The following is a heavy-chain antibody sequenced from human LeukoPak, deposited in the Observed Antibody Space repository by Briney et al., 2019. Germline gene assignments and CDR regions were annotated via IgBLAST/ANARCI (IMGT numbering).Heavy chain of an antibody. CDR3: ARGPRARYYYYMDV. Sequence: SQTLSLTCTVSGGSISSGDYYWSWIRQPPGKGLEWIGYIYYSGSTYYNPSLKSRVTISVDTSKNQFSLKLSSVTAADTAVYYCARGPRARYYYYMDVWGKGTTVTVSS. J-gene: IGHJ6*03. CDR2: IYYSGST. V-gene: IGHV4-30-4*08. CDR1: GGSISSGDYY.